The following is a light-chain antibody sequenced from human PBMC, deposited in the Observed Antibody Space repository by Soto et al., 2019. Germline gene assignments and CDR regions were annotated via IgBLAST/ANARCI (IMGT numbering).Light chain of an antibody. Sequence: PGERATLSCTASQTVTSSCLAWYQRKPGQAPRLLIHTTSTRATDIPDRFSGSGSGTDFTLTISRLQPEDFAVYYCQQCGGSPLFSFGPGTRLDI. J-gene: IGKJ3*01. CDR2: TTS. CDR3: QQCGGSPLFS. V-gene: IGKV3-20*01. CDR1: QTVTSSC.